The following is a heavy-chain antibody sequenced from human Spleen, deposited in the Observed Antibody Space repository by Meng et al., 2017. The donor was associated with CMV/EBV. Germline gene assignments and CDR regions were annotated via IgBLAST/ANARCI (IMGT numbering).Heavy chain of an antibody. J-gene: IGHJ4*02. CDR1: GFTFSSYA. CDR2: ISGSGGST. V-gene: IGHV3-23*01. Sequence: GESLKISCAASGFTFSSYAMIWVRQAPGKGLEWVSAISGSGGSTYYAHSVKGRFTITRDNCKNTMYLQMNSRRAEDTAVYYCANPTGGYYSYWGQGTLVTVSS. CDR3: ANPTGGYYSY. D-gene: IGHD3-3*01.